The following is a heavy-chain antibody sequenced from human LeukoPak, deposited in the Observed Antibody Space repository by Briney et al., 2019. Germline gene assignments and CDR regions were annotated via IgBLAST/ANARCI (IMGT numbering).Heavy chain of an antibody. J-gene: IGHJ5*02. CDR3: ASGGYCGDTTCYPNWFDP. CDR1: GVSISSYY. D-gene: IGHD2-2*01. Sequence: SETLSLTCTVSGVSISSYYWSWIRQPPGKGLEWIGYIYYSGSTNYNYNPSLKSRVTISVDTSKSQFSLKLSSVTAADTAVYYCASGGYCGDTTCYPNWFDPWGQGTLVTVSS. V-gene: IGHV4-59*01. CDR2: IYYSGSTNY.